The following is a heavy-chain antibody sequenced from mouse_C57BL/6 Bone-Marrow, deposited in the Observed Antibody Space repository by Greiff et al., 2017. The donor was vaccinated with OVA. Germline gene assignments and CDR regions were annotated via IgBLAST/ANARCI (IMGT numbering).Heavy chain of an antibody. Sequence: EVKLMESGAELVRPGASVKLSCTASGFNIKDDYMHWVKQRPEQGLEWIGWIDPENGDTEYASKFQGKATITADTSSNTSYLQLSSLTSEDTAVYYCTTENYTYAMDYWGQGISVTVSS. CDR3: TTENYTYAMDY. V-gene: IGHV14-4*01. CDR1: GFNIKDDY. J-gene: IGHJ4*01. D-gene: IGHD1-1*01. CDR2: IDPENGDT.